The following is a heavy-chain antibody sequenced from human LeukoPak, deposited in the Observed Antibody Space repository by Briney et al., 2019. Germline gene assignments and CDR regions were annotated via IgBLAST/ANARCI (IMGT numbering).Heavy chain of an antibody. CDR1: GGSIRSYY. D-gene: IGHD1-26*01. CDR2: IYYSGST. Sequence: PSETLSLTCTVSGGSIRSYYWSWIRQPPGKGLEWIGYIYYSGSTNYNPSLKSRVTISVDTSKNQFSLKLSSVTAADTAVYYCAGGVGNWFDPWGQGTLVTVSS. CDR3: AGGVGNWFDP. V-gene: IGHV4-59*01. J-gene: IGHJ5*02.